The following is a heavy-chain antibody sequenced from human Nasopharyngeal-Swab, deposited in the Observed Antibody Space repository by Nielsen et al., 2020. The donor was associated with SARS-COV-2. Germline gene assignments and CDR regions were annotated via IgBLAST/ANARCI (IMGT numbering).Heavy chain of an antibody. CDR3: ARGDCQWLEYFDY. CDR1: GYTFINYA. V-gene: IGHV1-18*01. Sequence: ASVKVSCKAFGYTFINYAFSWVRQAPGQGLEWLGWISPYSGNTNYAANLHGRLTLTTDTSTNTAYMELTSLRSDDTAIYYCARGDCQWLEYFDYWGQGTLVTVSS. J-gene: IGHJ4*02. D-gene: IGHD6-19*01. CDR2: ISPYSGNT.